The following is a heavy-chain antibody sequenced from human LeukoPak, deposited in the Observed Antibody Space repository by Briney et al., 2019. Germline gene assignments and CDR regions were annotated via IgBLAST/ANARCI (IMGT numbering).Heavy chain of an antibody. V-gene: IGHV1-69*05. CDR3: ARARSSSSAKVVYYYYYMDV. J-gene: IGHJ6*03. CDR2: IIPIFGTA. CDR1: GGTFSSYA. D-gene: IGHD6-6*01. Sequence: GASVKVSCKASGGTFSSYAISWVRQAPGQGLEWMGGIIPIFGTANYARKFQGRVTITTDESTSTAYMELSSLRSEDTAVYYCARARSSSSAKVVYYYYYMDVWGKGTTVTVSS.